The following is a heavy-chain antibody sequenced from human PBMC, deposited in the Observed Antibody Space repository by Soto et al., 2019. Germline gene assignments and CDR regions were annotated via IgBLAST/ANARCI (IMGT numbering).Heavy chain of an antibody. V-gene: IGHV3-33*01. CDR3: AGETVMITFGGVVADAFDS. D-gene: IGHD3-16*02. Sequence: QVQLVESGGGVVQPGRSLRLSCAASGFTFSRYGMHWVRQAPGKGLEWVAVIWYDGSNKYYADSVKGRFTISRDNSENTVSLQMNRLRGDDAAVYYCAGETVMITFGGVVADAFDSWGHVTMFTFAS. CDR1: GFTFSRYG. J-gene: IGHJ3*02. CDR2: IWYDGSNK.